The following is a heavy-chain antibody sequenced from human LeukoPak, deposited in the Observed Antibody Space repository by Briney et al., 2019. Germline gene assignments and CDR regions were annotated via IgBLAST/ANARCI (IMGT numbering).Heavy chain of an antibody. CDR2: ISGSGGST. Sequence: GGSLRLSYAASGFTFSSYAMSWVRQAPGKGLEWVSAISGSGGSTYYADSVKGRFTISRDISKNTLYLQMNSLRAEDTAVYYCAKDSTMVRGVIIDLYDYWGQGTLVTVSS. CDR1: GFTFSSYA. J-gene: IGHJ4*02. V-gene: IGHV3-23*01. D-gene: IGHD3-10*01. CDR3: AKDSTMVRGVIIDLYDY.